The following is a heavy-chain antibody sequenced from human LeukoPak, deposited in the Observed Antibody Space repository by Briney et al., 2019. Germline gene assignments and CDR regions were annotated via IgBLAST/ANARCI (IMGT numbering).Heavy chain of an antibody. V-gene: IGHV4-34*01. J-gene: IGHJ4*03. CDR1: GESFSAYF. Sequence: SETLSLTCAVHGESFSAYFWSWIRQVPGKGLEWIGEIDHRGSTNYNPSLKSRGTISVDTSKNHFSLSLTSVTAADTATYYCASRSLTLAAARCFDAWGQGTVATVSS. CDR2: IDHRGST. D-gene: IGHD6-13*01. CDR3: ASRSLTLAAARCFDA.